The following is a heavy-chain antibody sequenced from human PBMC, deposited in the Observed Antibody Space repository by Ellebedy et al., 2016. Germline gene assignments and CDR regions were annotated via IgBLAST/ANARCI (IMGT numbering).Heavy chain of an antibody. J-gene: IGHJ3*02. Sequence: GESLKISXAASGFTFSSYAMSWVRQAPGKGLEWVSAISGSGGSTYYADSVKGRFTISRDNSKNTLYLQMNSLRAEDTAVYYCAKDRLVFYDSSGNDAFDIWGQGTMVTVSS. CDR3: AKDRLVFYDSSGNDAFDI. CDR2: ISGSGGST. V-gene: IGHV3-23*01. CDR1: GFTFSSYA. D-gene: IGHD3-22*01.